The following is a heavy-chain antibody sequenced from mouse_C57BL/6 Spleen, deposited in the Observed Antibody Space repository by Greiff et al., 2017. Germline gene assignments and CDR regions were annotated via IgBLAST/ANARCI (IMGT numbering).Heavy chain of an antibody. Sequence: EVKVVESGGGLVKPGGSLKLSCAASGFTFSDYGMHWVRQAPEKGLEWVAYISSGSSTIYYADTVKGRFTISRANAKNTLFLQMTSLRSADTAMYYCARRDGSSGFAYWGQGTLVTVSA. CDR2: ISSGSSTI. D-gene: IGHD1-1*01. CDR1: GFTFSDYG. V-gene: IGHV5-17*01. CDR3: ARRDGSSGFAY. J-gene: IGHJ3*01.